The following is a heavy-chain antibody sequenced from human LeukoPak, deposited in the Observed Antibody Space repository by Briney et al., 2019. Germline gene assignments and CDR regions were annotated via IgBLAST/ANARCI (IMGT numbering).Heavy chain of an antibody. CDR3: ARDMVRGVSFYYYYYMDV. J-gene: IGHJ6*03. V-gene: IGHV3-48*01. CDR2: ISSSSSTI. CDR1: GFTFSSYS. Sequence: HAGGSLRLSCAASGFTFSSYSMNWVRQAPGKGLEWVSYISSSSSTIYYADSVKGRFTISRDNAKNSLYLQMNSLRAEDTAVYYCARDMVRGVSFYYYYYMDVWGKGTTVTVSS. D-gene: IGHD3-10*01.